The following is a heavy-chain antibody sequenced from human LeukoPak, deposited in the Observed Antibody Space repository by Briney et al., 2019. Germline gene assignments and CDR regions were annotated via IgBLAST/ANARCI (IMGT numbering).Heavy chain of an antibody. V-gene: IGHV3-30*18. D-gene: IGHD6-19*01. CDR2: ISYDGSNK. J-gene: IGHJ5*02. CDR1: GFTFSSYG. Sequence: GGSLRLSCAASGFTFSSYGTHWVRQAPGKGLEWVAVISYDGSNKYYADSVKGRFTISRDNSKNTLYLQMNSLRAEDTAVYYCAKDRGQQWLVDWFDPWGQGTLVTVSS. CDR3: AKDRGQQWLVDWFDP.